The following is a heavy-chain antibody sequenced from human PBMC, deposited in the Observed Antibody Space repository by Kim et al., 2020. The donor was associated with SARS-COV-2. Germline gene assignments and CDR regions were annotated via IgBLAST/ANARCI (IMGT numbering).Heavy chain of an antibody. CDR1: GFIFRNYG. CDR2: IWYDGSNK. CDR3: AKAPAAGDYYY. V-gene: IGHV3-33*06. Sequence: LSLTCAASGFIFRNYGMHWVRQAPGKGLEWVAVIWYDGSNKYYADSVKGRFTISRDNSKNTLYLQMHSLRAEDTAVYYCAKAPAAGDYYYWGQGTLVTVSS. D-gene: IGHD4-17*01. J-gene: IGHJ4*02.